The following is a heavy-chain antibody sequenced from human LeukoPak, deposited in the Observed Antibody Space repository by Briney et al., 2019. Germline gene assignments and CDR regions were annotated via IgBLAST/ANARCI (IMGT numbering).Heavy chain of an antibody. D-gene: IGHD6-13*01. CDR1: GFTFSSYA. Sequence: GGSLRLSCAASGFTFSSYAMSWVRQAPGKGLEWVSAISGSGGSPYYADSVKGRFTISRDNSKKTLFLQMNSLRAEDTAVYYCAKARGSSWRRGDYWGQGTLVTVSS. J-gene: IGHJ4*02. CDR3: AKARGSSWRRGDY. V-gene: IGHV3-23*01. CDR2: ISGSGGSP.